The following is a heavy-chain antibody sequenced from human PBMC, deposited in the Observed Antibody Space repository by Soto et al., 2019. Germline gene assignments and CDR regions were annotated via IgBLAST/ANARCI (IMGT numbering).Heavy chain of an antibody. CDR2: ISSSGNTI. J-gene: IGHJ4*02. Sequence: GSLRLSCGASGFMFSDYYMNWIRQAPGKGLEWVSYISSSGNTIYYADSVKGRFAISRDDAKKSLYLQMDSLRAEDTGIYYCARDLFDYWGQGTRVTVSS. CDR3: ARDLFDY. V-gene: IGHV3-11*01. CDR1: GFMFSDYY.